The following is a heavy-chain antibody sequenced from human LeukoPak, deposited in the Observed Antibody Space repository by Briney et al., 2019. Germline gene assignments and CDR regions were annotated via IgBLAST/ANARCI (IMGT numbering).Heavy chain of an antibody. D-gene: IGHD2-15*01. CDR1: GFTFSSYE. Sequence: PGGSLRLSCAASGFTFSSYEMNWVRQAPGKGLGWGSYISSSGATRYYADSVKGRFTISRDNAKSSLYLQMNSLGAEDTAVYYCARATRGVASNFDYWGQGTLVTVSS. CDR2: ISSSGATR. V-gene: IGHV3-48*03. J-gene: IGHJ4*02. CDR3: ARATRGVASNFDY.